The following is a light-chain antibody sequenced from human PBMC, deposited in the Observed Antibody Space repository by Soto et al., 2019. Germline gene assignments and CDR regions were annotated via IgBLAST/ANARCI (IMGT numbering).Light chain of an antibody. V-gene: IGKV1-27*01. CDR2: AAS. J-gene: IGKJ4*01. CDR1: QGISNY. CDR3: QKYNGAPLT. Sequence: DIQMTQSPSSLSASVGDRVTITCRASQGISNYLAWYQQKPGKVPKLLIYAASTLQSGVPSRFSGSGSETDLTLTISILQPEDVATYYCQKYNGAPLTFGGGPKVEIK.